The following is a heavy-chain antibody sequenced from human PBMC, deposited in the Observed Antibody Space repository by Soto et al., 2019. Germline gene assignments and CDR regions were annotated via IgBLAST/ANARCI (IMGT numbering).Heavy chain of an antibody. J-gene: IGHJ5*01. CDR1: GFSLSNSGVG. CDR2: IYWDNDR. Sequence: QITLKESGPTLVEPTQTLTLTCSLSGFSLSNSGVGVGWFRQAPGKALECLGIIYWDNDRRYNLSLTDGLSITKDTSKNQVVVAMDYMEPVDTGTYYCAHRVSYSVSWDAGWFDSWGQGTPVTVS. V-gene: IGHV2-5*02. D-gene: IGHD3-10*01. CDR3: AHRVSYSVSWDAGWFDS.